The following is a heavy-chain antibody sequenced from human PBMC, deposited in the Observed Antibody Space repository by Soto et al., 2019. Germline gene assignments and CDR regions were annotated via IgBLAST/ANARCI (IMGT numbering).Heavy chain of an antibody. D-gene: IGHD1-1*01. Sequence: PSQTLALLCAISGDSVSSNSAAWTWLRPSPSRGLEWLGRTYYRSRWYNAYAVSVKSRITVNPDISKNQFSLHLTPVTPEDTAVDYFARLQKESSWYNWNYYYYGMDVWGQGTTGTVAS. CDR2: TYYRSRWYN. V-gene: IGHV6-1*01. CDR1: GDSVSSNSAA. CDR3: ARLQKESSWYNWNYYYYGMDV. J-gene: IGHJ6*02.